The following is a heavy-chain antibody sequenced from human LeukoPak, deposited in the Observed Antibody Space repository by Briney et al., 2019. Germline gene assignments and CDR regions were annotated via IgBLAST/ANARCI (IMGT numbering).Heavy chain of an antibody. D-gene: IGHD2-15*01. V-gene: IGHV1-8*03. CDR2: VNPNSGNT. J-gene: IGHJ4*02. CDR1: GYTFTSYD. CDR3: AREGCGGGSCYLGY. Sequence: ASVKVSCKASGYTFTSYDISWVRQATGQGLEWMGWVNPNSGNTDYAQKFQGRVTITRNTSISTAYMELSSLSSEDTAVYYCAREGCGGGSCYLGYWGQGTLVTVSS.